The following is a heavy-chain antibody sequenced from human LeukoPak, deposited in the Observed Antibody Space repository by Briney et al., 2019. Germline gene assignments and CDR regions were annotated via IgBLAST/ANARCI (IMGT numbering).Heavy chain of an antibody. Sequence: SETLSLTCAVYGGSFSGNYWIWIRQPPGKGLEWIGEINDRGNSNYNPSLKSRVTISVDTSKNQFSLKLSSVTAADTAVYYCARICSSTSCLIDYWGQGTLVTVSS. CDR2: INDRGNS. CDR1: GGSFSGNY. J-gene: IGHJ4*02. D-gene: IGHD2-2*01. CDR3: ARICSSTSCLIDY. V-gene: IGHV4-34*01.